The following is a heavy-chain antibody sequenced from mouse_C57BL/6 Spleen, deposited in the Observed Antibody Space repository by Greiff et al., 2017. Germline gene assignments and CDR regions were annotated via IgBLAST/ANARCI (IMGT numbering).Heavy chain of an antibody. CDR1: GYTFTSYT. D-gene: IGHD4-1*01. J-gene: IGHJ4*01. CDR3: ARCEDNWDGDYAMDY. CDR2: INPSSGYT. V-gene: IGHV1-4*01. Sequence: VQLQQSGAELARPGASVKMSCKASGYTFTSYTMHWVKQRPGQGLEWIGYINPSSGYTKYNQKFKDKATLTADKSSSTAYMQLSSLTSEDSAVYYWARCEDNWDGDYAMDYWGQGTSVTVAS.